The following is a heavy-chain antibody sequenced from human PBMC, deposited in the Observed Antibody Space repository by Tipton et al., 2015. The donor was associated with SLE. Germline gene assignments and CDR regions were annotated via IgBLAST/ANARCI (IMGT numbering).Heavy chain of an antibody. D-gene: IGHD3-10*01. Sequence: SLRLSCAASGFTFSSYEMNWVRQAPGKGLEWVSYISSSGSTIYYADSVKGRFTISRDNAKNSLYLQMNSLRAEDTAVYYCARERELTRRCFDYWGQGTLVTVSS. CDR1: GFTFSSYE. CDR2: ISSSGSTI. V-gene: IGHV3-48*03. CDR3: ARERELTRRCFDY. J-gene: IGHJ4*02.